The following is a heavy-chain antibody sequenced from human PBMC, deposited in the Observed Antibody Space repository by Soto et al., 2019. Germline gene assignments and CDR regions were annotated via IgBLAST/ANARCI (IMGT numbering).Heavy chain of an antibody. J-gene: IGHJ4*02. CDR2: MNPNIGNP. V-gene: IGHV1-8*01. Sequence: GGSLKVSCRASGYTFASYDIYWGRQATGQGLEWMGWMNPNIGNPGYQQKSQGSVTLPSDTSISTAHMEPSSLRSGGTAMYYSATRADTNGWNGFGADKYYFDFSRQGTLVTVSS. CDR3: ATRADTNGWNGFGADKYYFDF. CDR1: GYTFASYD. D-gene: IGHD1-1*01.